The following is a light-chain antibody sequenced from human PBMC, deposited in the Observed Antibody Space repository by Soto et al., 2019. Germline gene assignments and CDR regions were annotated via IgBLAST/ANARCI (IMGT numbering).Light chain of an antibody. V-gene: IGKV1-39*01. J-gene: IGKJ4*01. CDR1: QSVRSY. CDR2: ASS. CDR3: QQSYTSPLT. Sequence: DIQMTQSPSSVSESVGDRVTIACRAGQSVRSYLNWYQQKPGKAPNLLIYASSTLQSGVPSRFSGGGSGTDFTPTISSLQPEDFATYYCQQSYTSPLTFGGGTKVEI.